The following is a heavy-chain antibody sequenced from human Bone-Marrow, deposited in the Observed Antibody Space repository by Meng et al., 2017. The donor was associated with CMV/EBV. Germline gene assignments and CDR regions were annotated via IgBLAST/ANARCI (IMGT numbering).Heavy chain of an antibody. CDR1: GYTFTSYY. CDR2: ITPSGGST. V-gene: IGHV1-46*01. D-gene: IGHD4-11*01. Sequence: ASVKVSCKASGYTFTSYYMHWVRQAPGQGLEWMGIITPSGGSTSYAQKFQGRVTMTRDTSISTAYMELSRLRSDDTAVYYCARGGDYSNSVDYWGQGTLVTVSS. J-gene: IGHJ4*02. CDR3: ARGGDYSNSVDY.